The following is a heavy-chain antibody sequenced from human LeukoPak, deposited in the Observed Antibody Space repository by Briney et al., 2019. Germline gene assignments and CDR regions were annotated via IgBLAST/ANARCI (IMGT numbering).Heavy chain of an antibody. V-gene: IGHV3-48*01. Sequence: GGSLRLSCAASGFTFSSFSMNWVRQAPGKGLEWVSFISSSGTSIYYADSVKGRFTISRDNSKNTLYLQMNSLRSEDTAVYYCATVGRARDRYSSGWEGPLPFDYWGQGTLVTVSS. J-gene: IGHJ4*02. D-gene: IGHD6-19*01. CDR2: ISSSGTSI. CDR3: ATVGRARDRYSSGWEGPLPFDY. CDR1: GFTFSSFS.